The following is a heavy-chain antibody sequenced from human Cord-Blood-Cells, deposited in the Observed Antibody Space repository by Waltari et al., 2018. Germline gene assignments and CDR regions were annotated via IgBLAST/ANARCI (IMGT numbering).Heavy chain of an antibody. CDR1: GGSFSGSY. D-gene: IGHD2-15*01. Sequence: QVQLQQWGAGLLKPSETLSLTCAVYGGSFSGSYWSWIRQPPGKGLDWIGEINHRGSTNYNPSLKSRVTISVDTSKNQFSLKLSSVTAADTAVYYCARGLGGPYYYYYYGMDVWGQGTTVTVSS. CDR3: ARGLGGPYYYYYYGMDV. V-gene: IGHV4-34*01. J-gene: IGHJ6*02. CDR2: INHRGST.